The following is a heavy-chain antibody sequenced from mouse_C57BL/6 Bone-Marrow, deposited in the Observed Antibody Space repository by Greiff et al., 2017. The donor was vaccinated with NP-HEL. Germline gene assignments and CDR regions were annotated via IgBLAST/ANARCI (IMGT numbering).Heavy chain of an antibody. J-gene: IGHJ2*01. D-gene: IGHD2-12*01. CDR2: IYPGGGYT. V-gene: IGHV1-63*01. Sequence: QVQLQQSGAELVRPGTSVKMSCKASGYTFTNYWIGWAKQRPGHGLEWIGDIYPGGGYTNYNEKFKGKATLTADKSSSTAYMQFSSLTSEDSAIYYCARGERRYFDDWGQGTTLTVSS. CDR1: GYTFTNYW. CDR3: ARGERRYFDD.